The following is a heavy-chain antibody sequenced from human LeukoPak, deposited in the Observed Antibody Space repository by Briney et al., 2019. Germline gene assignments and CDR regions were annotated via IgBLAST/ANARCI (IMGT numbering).Heavy chain of an antibody. V-gene: IGHV3-15*01. D-gene: IGHD3-22*01. CDR1: GFTFSNAW. CDR2: IKSKTDGGTT. Sequence: PGGSLRLSCAASGFTFSNAWMSWVRQAPGKGLEWVGRIKSKTDGGTTDYAAPVKGRFTISGDDSKNTLYLQMNSLKTEDTAVYYCTTRTYYYDSSGNYYPDYWGQGTLVTVSS. CDR3: TTRTYYYDSSGNYYPDY. J-gene: IGHJ4*02.